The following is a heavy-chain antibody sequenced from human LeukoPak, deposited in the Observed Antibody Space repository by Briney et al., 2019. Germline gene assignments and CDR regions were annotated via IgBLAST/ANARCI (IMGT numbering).Heavy chain of an antibody. CDR2: IYHSGST. J-gene: IGHJ6*03. CDR3: ARLLGGSAYYYYMDV. Sequence: SETLSLTCSVSGYSISSGHYWGWIRQPPGKRLEWIGSIYHSGSTYYNPSLKSRVTISVDTSKNQFSLKLSSVTAADTAVYYCARLLGGSAYYYYMDVWGKGTTVTISS. V-gene: IGHV4-38-2*01. CDR1: GYSISSGHY. D-gene: IGHD3-10*01.